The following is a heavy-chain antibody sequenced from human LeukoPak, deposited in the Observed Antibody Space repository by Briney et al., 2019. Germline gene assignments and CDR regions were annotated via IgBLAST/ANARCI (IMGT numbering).Heavy chain of an antibody. D-gene: IGHD6-19*01. J-gene: IGHJ3*02. Sequence: HPGRSLRLSCAASGFTFSSYGMHWVRQAPGKGLEWVAVISYDGSNKYYADSVKGRFTISRDNSKNTLYLQMNSLRAEDTAVYYCAKGISSGWYIDAFDIWGQGTMVTVSS. V-gene: IGHV3-30*18. CDR1: GFTFSSYG. CDR3: AKGISSGWYIDAFDI. CDR2: ISYDGSNK.